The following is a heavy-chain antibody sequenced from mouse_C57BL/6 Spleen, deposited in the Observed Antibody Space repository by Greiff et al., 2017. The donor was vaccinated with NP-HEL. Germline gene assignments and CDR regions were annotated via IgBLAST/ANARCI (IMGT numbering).Heavy chain of an antibody. CDR3: ARSLIYYDLYYAMDY. CDR2: IDPNSGGT. CDR1: GYTFTSYW. J-gene: IGHJ4*01. Sequence: QVQLKESDAELVKPGASVKISCKASGYTFTSYWMHWVKQRPGRGLEWIGGIDPNSGGTKYNEKFKSKATLTVDKPSSTAYMQLSSLTSEDSAVYYCARSLIYYDLYYAMDYWGQGTSVTVSS. V-gene: IGHV1-72*01. D-gene: IGHD2-4*01.